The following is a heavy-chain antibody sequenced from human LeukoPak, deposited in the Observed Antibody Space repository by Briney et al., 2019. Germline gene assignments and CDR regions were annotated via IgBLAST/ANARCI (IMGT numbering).Heavy chain of an antibody. V-gene: IGHV4-39*07. CDR3: ARGEGGSPIDY. D-gene: IGHD1-26*01. J-gene: IGHJ4*02. Sequence: NASETLSLTCTVSGGSISSSTYYWGWIRQPPGKGLEWIGTIYYSGSTNYNPSLKSRVTISVETSKNQFSLKLSSVTAADTAVYYCARGEGGSPIDYWGQGTLVTVSS. CDR1: GGSISSSTYY. CDR2: IYYSGST.